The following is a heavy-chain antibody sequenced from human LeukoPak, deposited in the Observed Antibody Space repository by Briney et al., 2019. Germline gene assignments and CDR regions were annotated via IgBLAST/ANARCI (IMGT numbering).Heavy chain of an antibody. J-gene: IGHJ4*02. CDR3: ARGSGAY. Sequence: YPMNWFRXAPGKGLEWVANIKPDGNEKYYVDSVKGRFTISRDNAKNSVYLQMNSLRAEDTAVYYCARGSGAYWGQGTLVTVSS. CDR1: YP. D-gene: IGHD3-10*01. CDR2: IKPDGNEK. V-gene: IGHV3-7*01.